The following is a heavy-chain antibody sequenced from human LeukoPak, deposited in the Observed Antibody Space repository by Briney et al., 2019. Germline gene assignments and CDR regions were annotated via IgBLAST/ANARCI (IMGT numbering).Heavy chain of an antibody. J-gene: IGHJ4*02. CDR3: ARSELGIEDYFDY. CDR1: GGSISSGGYS. V-gene: IGHV4-31*03. Sequence: SQTLSLTCTVSGGSISSGGYSWSWIRQHPGKGLEWIGYIYYSGSTYYNPSLKSRVTISVDTSKNQFSLKLSSVTAADTAVYYCARSELGIEDYFDYWGQGTLVTVSS. D-gene: IGHD7-27*01. CDR2: IYYSGST.